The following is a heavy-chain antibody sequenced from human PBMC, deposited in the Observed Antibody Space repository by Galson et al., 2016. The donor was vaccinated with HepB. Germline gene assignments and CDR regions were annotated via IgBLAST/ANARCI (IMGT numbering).Heavy chain of an antibody. CDR1: GFSLRNSA. V-gene: IGHV3-23*01. CDR3: ARSQNFWSGRYYYGMDV. D-gene: IGHD3-3*01. CDR2: VGGTPGGT. J-gene: IGHJ6*02. Sequence: SLRLSCAASGFSLRNSAMNWARQVPGKGLEWVAGVGGTPGGTYYADSVKGRFTISRDNSKSTLYLQMSSLRVEDTAVYYCARSQNFWSGRYYYGMDVWGQGTTVTVSS.